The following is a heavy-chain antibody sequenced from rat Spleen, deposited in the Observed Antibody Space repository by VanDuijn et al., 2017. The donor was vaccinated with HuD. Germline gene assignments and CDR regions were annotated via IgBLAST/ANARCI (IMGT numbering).Heavy chain of an antibody. D-gene: IGHD4-4*01. CDR3: ARLGNLGFGNWFAY. CDR2: IRYDGNNT. V-gene: IGHV5-31*01. J-gene: IGHJ3*01. CDR1: GFTFNDYW. Sequence: EVQLVESGGGLTQPGRSLKLSCIASGFTFNDYWMTWVRQAPGKGLEWVATIRYDGNNTFYGDSVKGRFTISRDNAESTLSLQMDSLRSEDSATYYCARLGNLGFGNWFAYWGQGTLVTVSS.